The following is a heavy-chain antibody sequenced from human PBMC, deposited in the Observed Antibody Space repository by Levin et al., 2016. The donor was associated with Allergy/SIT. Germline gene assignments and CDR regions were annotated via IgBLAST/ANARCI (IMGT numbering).Heavy chain of an antibody. Sequence: SETLSLTCAVYGGSFSGYYWSWIRQPPGKGLEWIGEINHSGSTNYNPSLKSRVTISVDTSKNQFSLKLSSVTAADTAVYYCARGERIAAAGYLLDPWGQGTLVTVSS. CDR1: GGSFSGYY. CDR3: ARGERIAAAGYLLDP. J-gene: IGHJ5*02. CDR2: INHSGST. V-gene: IGHV4-34*01. D-gene: IGHD6-13*01.